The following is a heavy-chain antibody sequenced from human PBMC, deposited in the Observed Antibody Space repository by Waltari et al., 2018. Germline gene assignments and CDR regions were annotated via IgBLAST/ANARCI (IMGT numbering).Heavy chain of an antibody. CDR2: IDWDDDK. Sequence: QVTLRESGPALVKPTQTLTLTCTFSGFSLSTSGMCVSWIRQPPGKALEWLARIDWDDDKYYSTSLKTRLTISKDTSKNQVVLTMTNMDPVDTATYYGARCSAVDKATWSWGQGTLVTVSS. J-gene: IGHJ5*02. CDR1: GFSLSTSGMC. D-gene: IGHD5-18*01. V-gene: IGHV2-70*15. CDR3: ARCSAVDKATWS.